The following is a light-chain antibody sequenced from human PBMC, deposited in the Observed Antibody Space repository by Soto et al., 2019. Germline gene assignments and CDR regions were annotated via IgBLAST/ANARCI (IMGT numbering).Light chain of an antibody. J-gene: IGLJ3*02. V-gene: IGLV6-57*01. Sequence: NFMLTQPHSVSASPGKTVTVSCTRSSGSIARNYVHWYQQRPGSSPTTVIYEDNERPSGVPDRFSGSIDSSSSSASLTISGLKTEDEADYYCQSYDGSNSWVFGGGTKLTVL. CDR3: QSYDGSNSWV. CDR2: EDN. CDR1: SGSIARNY.